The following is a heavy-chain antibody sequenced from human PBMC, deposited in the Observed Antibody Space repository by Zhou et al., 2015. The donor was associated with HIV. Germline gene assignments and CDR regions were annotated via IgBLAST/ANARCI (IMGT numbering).Heavy chain of an antibody. J-gene: IGHJ4*02. CDR1: GGTFSSYA. D-gene: IGHD6-13*01. V-gene: IGHV1-69*06. Sequence: QVQLVQSGAEVKKPGSSVKVSCKASGGTFSSYAISWVRQAPGQGLEWMGGIIPIFGTANYAQKFQGRVTMTTDTSTSTAYMELRSLRSDDTAVYYCARGIAAAGGGXYWGQGTLVTVSS. CDR3: ARGIAAAGGGXY. CDR2: IIPIFGTA.